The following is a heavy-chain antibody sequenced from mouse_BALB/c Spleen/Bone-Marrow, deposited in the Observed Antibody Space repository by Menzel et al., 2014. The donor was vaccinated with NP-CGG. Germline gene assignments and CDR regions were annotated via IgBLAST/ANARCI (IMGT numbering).Heavy chain of an antibody. CDR2: IHLSDGDS. CDR3: TRYGLTARAFTY. D-gene: IGHD3-3*01. Sequence: VQLQQSGPELVRPGASVKLSCKASGYTFTSYSMNWVKQSPGQSLEWIGIIHLSDGDSRLNQKFKNKATLTVDKSSSTAYMQLNSPTSEVTAVYSGTRYGLTARAFTYWGQGTLLTVSS. V-gene: IGHV1-74*04. CDR1: GYTFTSYS. J-gene: IGHJ3*01.